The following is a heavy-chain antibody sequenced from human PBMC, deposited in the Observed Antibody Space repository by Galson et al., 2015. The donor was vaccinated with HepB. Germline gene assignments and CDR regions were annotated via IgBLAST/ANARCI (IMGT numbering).Heavy chain of an antibody. D-gene: IGHD5-18*01. V-gene: IGHV3-21*01. CDR3: ARGGLHLWTRTGAFDI. J-gene: IGHJ3*02. CDR1: GFTFSSYS. Sequence: SLRLSCAASGFTFSSYSMNWVRQAPGKGLEWVSSISSSSSYIYYTDSVKGRFTISRDNAKNSLYLQMNSLRAEDTAVYYCARGGLHLWTRTGAFDIWGQGTMVTVSS. CDR2: ISSSSSYI.